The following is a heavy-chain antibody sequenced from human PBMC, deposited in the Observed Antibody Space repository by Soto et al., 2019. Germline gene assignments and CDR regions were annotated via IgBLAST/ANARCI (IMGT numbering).Heavy chain of an antibody. CDR2: ISYDGSNK. V-gene: IGHV3-30-3*01. Sequence: LRLSCAASGFTFSSYAMHWVRQAPGKGLEWVAVISYDGSNKYYADSVKGRFTISRDNSKNTLYLQMNSLRAEDTAVYYCARARKDNSGSSWYSYYYYGMDVWGQGTMVTVSS. J-gene: IGHJ6*02. CDR3: ARARKDNSGSSWYSYYYYGMDV. CDR1: GFTFSSYA. D-gene: IGHD6-13*01.